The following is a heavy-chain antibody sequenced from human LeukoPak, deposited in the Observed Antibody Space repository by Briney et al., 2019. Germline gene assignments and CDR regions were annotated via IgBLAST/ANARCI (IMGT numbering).Heavy chain of an antibody. Sequence: SETLSLTCTVSGGSISSSSPYWGWIRQPPGKGLEWIGSIYYTGSTYYNPSLKSRVTISVDTSKNQFSLKLSSVTAADTAMYYCARYDVWGTYRAFDYWGQGTLVTVSS. J-gene: IGHJ4*02. D-gene: IGHD3-16*02. CDR3: ARYDVWGTYRAFDY. CDR1: GGSISSSSPY. V-gene: IGHV4-39*01. CDR2: IYYTGST.